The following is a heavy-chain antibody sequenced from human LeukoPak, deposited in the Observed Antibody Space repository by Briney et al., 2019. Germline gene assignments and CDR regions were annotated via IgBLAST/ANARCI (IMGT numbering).Heavy chain of an antibody. V-gene: IGHV7-4-1*02. Sequence: EASVKVSCKASGYRFTSYALNWVRQAPGQGLEWMGWINTNTGNPTYAQGFTGRFVFSLDTSVSTAYLQISSLKTEDTAVYYCARGGGMHLTRTSSDHGDHYFDYWGQGTLVTVSS. J-gene: IGHJ4*02. CDR2: INTNTGNP. D-gene: IGHD4-17*01. CDR3: ARGGGMHLTRTSSDHGDHYFDY. CDR1: GYRFTSYA.